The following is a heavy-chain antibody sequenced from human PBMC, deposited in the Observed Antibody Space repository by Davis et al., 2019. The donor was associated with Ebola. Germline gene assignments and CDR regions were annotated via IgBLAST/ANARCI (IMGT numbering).Heavy chain of an antibody. CDR2: IKSKTDGGTT. D-gene: IGHD3-3*01. J-gene: IGHJ6*02. Sequence: GASLKISCAASGFTFSNAWMNWVRQAPGKGLEWVGRIKSKTDGGTTDYAAPVKGRFTISRDDSKNTLYLQMNSLKTEDTAVYYCTTVTYYDFWSGYLELWGQGTTVTVSS. CDR1: GFTFSNAW. V-gene: IGHV3-15*07. CDR3: TTVTYYDFWSGYLEL.